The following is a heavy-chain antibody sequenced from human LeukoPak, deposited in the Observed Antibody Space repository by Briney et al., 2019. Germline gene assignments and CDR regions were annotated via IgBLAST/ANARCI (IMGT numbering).Heavy chain of an antibody. CDR1: GGAISGFY. Sequence: PSETLSLTCTVSGGAISGFYWNWIRQPAGKGLEWIGRIYSSGTTNYNPSLKSRVTMSVDTSKYQFSLRLNSVTAADTAVYYCARGTDSSGFYNSYFDPWGQGTLVTVSS. D-gene: IGHD3-22*01. V-gene: IGHV4-4*07. J-gene: IGHJ5*02. CDR2: IYSSGTT. CDR3: ARGTDSSGFYNSYFDP.